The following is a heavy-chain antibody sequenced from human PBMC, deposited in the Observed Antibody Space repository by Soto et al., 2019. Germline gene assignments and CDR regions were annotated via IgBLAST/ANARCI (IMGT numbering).Heavy chain of an antibody. V-gene: IGHV3-15*01. J-gene: IGHJ4*02. CDR2: IKSKTDGGTT. CDR3: TTDEDYGDSVI. Sequence: GGSLRLSCAASGFTFSNAWMSWVRQAPGKGLEWVGRIKSKTDGGTTDYAAPVKGRFTISRDDSKTTLYLQMNSLKTEDTAVYYCTTDEDYGDSVIWGQGTLVTVSS. D-gene: IGHD4-17*01. CDR1: GFTFSNAW.